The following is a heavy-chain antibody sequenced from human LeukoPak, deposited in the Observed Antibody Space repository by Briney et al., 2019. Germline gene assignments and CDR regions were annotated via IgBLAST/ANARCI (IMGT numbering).Heavy chain of an antibody. V-gene: IGHV4-34*01. Sequence: PSETLSLTCAVYGGSFSGYYWSWIRQPPGKGLEWIGEINHGGSTNYNPSLKSRVTISVDTSKNRFSLKLSSVTAADTAVYYCARGRNGSRERRNWFDPWGQGTLVTVSS. CDR1: GGSFSGYY. J-gene: IGHJ5*02. CDR2: INHGGST. D-gene: IGHD3-10*01. CDR3: ARGRNGSRERRNWFDP.